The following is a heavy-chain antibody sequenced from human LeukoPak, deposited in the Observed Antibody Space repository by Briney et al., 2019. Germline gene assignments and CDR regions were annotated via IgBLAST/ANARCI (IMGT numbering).Heavy chain of an antibody. J-gene: IGHJ4*02. Sequence: PGRSLRLSCAASGFTFDDYAMHWVRQAPGKGLEWVSAISGSGGSTYYADSVKGRFTISRDNSKNTLYLQMNSLRAEDTAVYYCAKDLVGATIFGVPAFDYWGQGTLVTVSS. D-gene: IGHD3-3*01. CDR2: ISGSGGST. CDR3: AKDLVGATIFGVPAFDY. V-gene: IGHV3-23*01. CDR1: GFTFDDYA.